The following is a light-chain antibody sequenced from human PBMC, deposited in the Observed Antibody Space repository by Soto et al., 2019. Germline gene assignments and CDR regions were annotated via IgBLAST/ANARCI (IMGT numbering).Light chain of an antibody. CDR2: KAS. J-gene: IGKJ1*01. V-gene: IGKV1-5*03. Sequence: DIQITQFPSTLSASVGARVTITCRASQSISSWLAWHQQKPGKAPKLLIYKASSLESGVPSRFSGSGSGTEFTLTISSLQPDDFATYYCQQYNSYSQTLGQGTKVDSK. CDR3: QQYNSYSQT. CDR1: QSISSW.